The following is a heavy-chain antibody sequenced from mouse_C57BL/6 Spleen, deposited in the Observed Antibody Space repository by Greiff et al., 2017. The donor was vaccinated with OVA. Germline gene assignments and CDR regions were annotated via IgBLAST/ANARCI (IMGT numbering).Heavy chain of an antibody. Sequence: QVQLQQSGAELVRPGSSVKLSCKASGYTFTSYWMHWVKQRPIQGLEWIGNIDPSDSETHYNQKFKDKATLTVDKSSSTAYMQLSSLTSEDSAVYYCARRDGYYGKGAMDYWGQGTSVTVSS. D-gene: IGHD2-3*01. CDR1: GYTFTSYW. CDR3: ARRDGYYGKGAMDY. CDR2: IDPSDSET. V-gene: IGHV1-52*01. J-gene: IGHJ4*01.